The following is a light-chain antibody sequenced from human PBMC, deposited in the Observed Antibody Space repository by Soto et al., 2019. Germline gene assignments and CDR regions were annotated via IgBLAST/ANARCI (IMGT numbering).Light chain of an antibody. V-gene: IGKV3-20*01. CDR2: GTS. CDR3: QQYGSSPWT. CDR1: QTVSNSY. J-gene: IGKJ1*01. Sequence: ETVLTQSPGSLSLSLGDRATLSCRASQTVSNSYLAWYQQKPGHAPRLIIYGTSNRATGIRDRFSGSGSGTDFTLTISRLEPEDFVIYYCQQYGSSPWTFGQGTKVDIK.